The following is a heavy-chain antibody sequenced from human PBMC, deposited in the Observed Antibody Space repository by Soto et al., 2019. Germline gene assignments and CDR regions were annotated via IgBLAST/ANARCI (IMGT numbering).Heavy chain of an antibody. CDR1: GPTFIAYY. CDR3: ARVSVDVPE. V-gene: IGHV1-2*02. J-gene: IGHJ4*02. CDR2: IDPKSGGT. Sequence: QLVQSGAEVKKPGASVRVSCKTSGPTFIAYYIHWVRQAPGQGIEWMGWIDPKSGGTTYEQKFLGRVTMTRATSINTAYMDLTRLTSDDTAVYYCARVSVDVPEWGQGTLITVSS. D-gene: IGHD5-12*01.